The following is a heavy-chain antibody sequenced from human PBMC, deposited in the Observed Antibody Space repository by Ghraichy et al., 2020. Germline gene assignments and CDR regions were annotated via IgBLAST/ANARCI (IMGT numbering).Heavy chain of an antibody. V-gene: IGHV1-69*05. J-gene: IGHJ3*02. CDR3: ARVLEMTDDAFDI. CDR1: GGTFSSYA. D-gene: IGHD2-21*02. Sequence: SVKVSCKASGGTFSSYAISWVRQAPGQGLEWMGGIIPIFGTANYAQKFQGRVTITTDESTSTAYMELSSLRSEDTAVYYCARVLEMTDDAFDIWGQGTMVTVSS. CDR2: IIPIFGTA.